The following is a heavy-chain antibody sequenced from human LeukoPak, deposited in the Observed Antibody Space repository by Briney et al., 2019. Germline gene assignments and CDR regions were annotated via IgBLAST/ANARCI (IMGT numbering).Heavy chain of an antibody. CDR3: ATFCSGGDCYSFAP. D-gene: IGHD2-15*01. CDR2: ISGSGGST. J-gene: IGHJ5*02. CDR1: GFTFSSYA. V-gene: IGHV3-23*01. Sequence: GGSLRLSCAAPGFTFSSYAMSWARQAPGKGLEWVSAISGSGGSTYYADSVKGRFTISRDNSKDTLFLQMDSLRVEDTAVYYCATFCSGGDCYSFAPWGQGTLVTVSS.